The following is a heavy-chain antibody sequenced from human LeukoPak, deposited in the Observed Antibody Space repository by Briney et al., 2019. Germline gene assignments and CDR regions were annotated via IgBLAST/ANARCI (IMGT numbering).Heavy chain of an antibody. V-gene: IGHV1-2*02. CDR3: AGYGDYGLDY. D-gene: IGHD4-17*01. CDR1: GYTFTGYY. J-gene: IGHJ4*02. CDR2: INPNSGCT. Sequence: ASVTVSCKASGYTFTGYYMHWVRQAPGQGLEWMGWINPNSGCTNYAQKFQGRVTMTRDTSISTAYMELSRLRSDDTAVYYCAGYGDYGLDYWGQGTLVTVSS.